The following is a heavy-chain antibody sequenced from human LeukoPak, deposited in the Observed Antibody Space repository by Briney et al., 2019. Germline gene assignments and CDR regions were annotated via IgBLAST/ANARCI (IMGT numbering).Heavy chain of an antibody. CDR2: ISSSSSTI. D-gene: IGHD4-11*01. CDR1: GFTFSSYS. J-gene: IGHJ5*02. V-gene: IGHV3-48*01. CDR3: AKDPVNYDYSPNWFDP. Sequence: GGSLRLSCAASGFTFSSYSMNWVRQAPGKGLEWVSYISSSSSTIYYADSVKGRFTISRDNAKNSLYLQMNSLRGEDTAVYYCAKDPVNYDYSPNWFDPWGQGTLVTVSS.